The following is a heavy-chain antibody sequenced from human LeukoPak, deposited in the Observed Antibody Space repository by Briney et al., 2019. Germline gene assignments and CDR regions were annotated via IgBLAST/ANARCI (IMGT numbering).Heavy chain of an antibody. CDR3: ARGADATFYYDSGGFTKFDY. V-gene: IGHV3-66*01. CDR1: GFTFSSYW. D-gene: IGHD3-22*01. Sequence: PGGSLRLSCAASGFTFSSYWMTWVRQAPGKGLQWVSVIYSGDTTYYADSVKGRFTISRDNAKNSLSLQMNSLRAEDTAVYYCARGADATFYYDSGGFTKFDYWGQGTLVTVSS. CDR2: IYSGDTT. J-gene: IGHJ4*02.